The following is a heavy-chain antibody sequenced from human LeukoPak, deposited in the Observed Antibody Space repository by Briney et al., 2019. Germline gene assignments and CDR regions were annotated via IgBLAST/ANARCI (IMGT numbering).Heavy chain of an antibody. J-gene: IGHJ3*02. CDR1: GFTFSSYS. D-gene: IGHD4-17*01. Sequence: GGSLRLSCAASGFTFSSYSMNWVRQAPGKGLEWVSSISGSSSYIYYADSVKGRFTISRDNAKNSLYLQMNSLRAEDTAVYYCAREPSVTTRMGAFDIWGQGTMVTVSS. V-gene: IGHV3-21*01. CDR2: ISGSSSYI. CDR3: AREPSVTTRMGAFDI.